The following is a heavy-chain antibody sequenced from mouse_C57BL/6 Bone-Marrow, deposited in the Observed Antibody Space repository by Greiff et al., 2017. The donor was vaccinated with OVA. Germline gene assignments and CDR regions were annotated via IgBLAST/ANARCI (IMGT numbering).Heavy chain of an antibody. CDR2: IDPENGDT. V-gene: IGHV14-4*01. CDR3: TTDLLLPPGCAY. J-gene: IGHJ3*01. Sequence: VQLKQSGAELVRPGASVKLSCTAPGFNIKDVYMHWVKQRPEQGLEWIGWIDPENGDTEYASKFQGKATITADTSSNTAYLQLSSLTSKDTAVYDCTTDLLLPPGCAYWGQGTLVTVSA. D-gene: IGHD1-1*01. CDR1: GFNIKDVY.